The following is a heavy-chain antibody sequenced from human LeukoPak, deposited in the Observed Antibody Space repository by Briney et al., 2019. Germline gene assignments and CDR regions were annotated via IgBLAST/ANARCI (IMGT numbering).Heavy chain of an antibody. Sequence: SETLSLTCTVSGRSISSYYWSWIRQPPGKGLEWIGYIYYSGSTNYNPSLKSRVTISVDTSKNQFSLKLSSVTAADTAVYYCAGASPYYDFWSGYLNFDYWGQGTLLTVSS. D-gene: IGHD3-3*01. J-gene: IGHJ4*02. CDR1: GRSISSYY. CDR2: IYYSGST. CDR3: AGASPYYDFWSGYLNFDY. V-gene: IGHV4-59*01.